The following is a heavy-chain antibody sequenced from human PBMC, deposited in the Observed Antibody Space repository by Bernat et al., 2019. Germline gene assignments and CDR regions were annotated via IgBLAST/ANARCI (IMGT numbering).Heavy chain of an antibody. CDR2: IYWDDDK. D-gene: IGHD4-17*01. Sequence: QITLKESGPTLVKPTQTLTLTCTFSGFSLSTSGVGVGWIRQPPGKALEWLALIYWDDDKRYSPSLKSRLTITKDTSKNQVVLTMTNMDPVDTATYYCAHRRAYGDYWYFDLWGRGTLVTVSS. CDR1: GFSLSTSGVG. CDR3: AHRRAYGDYWYFDL. V-gene: IGHV2-5*02. J-gene: IGHJ2*01.